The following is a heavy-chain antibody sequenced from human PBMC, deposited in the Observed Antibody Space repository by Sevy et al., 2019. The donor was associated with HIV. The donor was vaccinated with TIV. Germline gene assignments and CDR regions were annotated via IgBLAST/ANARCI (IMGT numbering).Heavy chain of an antibody. CDR2: ISYDGSSK. V-gene: IGHV3-30-3*01. CDR1: GFSVSTHA. CDR3: TRDAGYSTGWYPSDY. Sequence: GGPLRLSCAASGFSVSTHAMHWVRQAPGKGLEWVALISYDGSSKYYADSVKGRLTISRDNSKNTLYLQMSSLRPDDTAVYYCTRDAGYSTGWYPSDYWGQGTLVTVSS. J-gene: IGHJ4*02. D-gene: IGHD6-19*01.